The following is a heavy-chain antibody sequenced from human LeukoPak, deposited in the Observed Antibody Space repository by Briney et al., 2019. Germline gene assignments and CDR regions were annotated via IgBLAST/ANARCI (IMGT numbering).Heavy chain of an antibody. J-gene: IGHJ3*02. CDR1: GYSFTNYW. Sequence: GESLKISCKGSGYSFTNYWIGWVRQVPGKGLEWMGIIYPGDSNTRYSPSFQGQVTISADKSISPAYLQWSSLKASDTAMYYCASRAGNSGYFSDAFDIWAQGTMVTVSS. D-gene: IGHD3-22*01. CDR3: ASRAGNSGYFSDAFDI. CDR2: IYPGDSNT. V-gene: IGHV5-51*01.